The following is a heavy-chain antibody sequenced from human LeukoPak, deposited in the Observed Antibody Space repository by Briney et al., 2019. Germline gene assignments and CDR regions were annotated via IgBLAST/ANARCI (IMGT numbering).Heavy chain of an antibody. CDR3: ANGAYCSSTSCQTPDY. CDR1: GFIFSNYW. J-gene: IGHJ4*02. CDR2: IKQDVSEK. Sequence: GGSLRLSCAASGFIFSNYWMAWVRQAPGKGLEWVANIKQDVSEKYSLDSVKGRFTISRDNTKNSLYLQMNSLRDEDTAVYYCANGAYCSSTSCQTPDYWGQGTLVTVSS. V-gene: IGHV3-7*01. D-gene: IGHD2-2*01.